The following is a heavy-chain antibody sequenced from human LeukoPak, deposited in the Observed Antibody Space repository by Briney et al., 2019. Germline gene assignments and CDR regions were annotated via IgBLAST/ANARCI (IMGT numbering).Heavy chain of an antibody. CDR2: IKQDGSEK. J-gene: IGHJ6*03. D-gene: IGHD6-13*01. Sequence: GGSLGLSCAASGFTFSSYWMSWVRQAPGKGLEWVANIKQDGSEKYYVDSVKGRFTISRDNAKNSLYLQMNSLRAEDTAVYYCARLYSSRPYYYYYYCMDGWGKGTTVTVSS. CDR1: GFTFSSYW. V-gene: IGHV3-7*01. CDR3: ARLYSSRPYYYYYYCMDG.